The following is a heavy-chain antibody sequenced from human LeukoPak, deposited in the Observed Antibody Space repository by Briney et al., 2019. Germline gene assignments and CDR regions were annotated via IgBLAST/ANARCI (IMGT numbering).Heavy chain of an antibody. CDR2: IYYSGST. V-gene: IGHV4-59*01. CDR1: GGSISSYY. CDR3: ARGRQWLEDY. D-gene: IGHD6-19*01. Sequence: PSETLSLTCTVSGGSISSYYWSWIRQPPGKGLEWIGYIYYSGSTNYNPSLKSRVTISVDTSKNQFSLKLSSVTAADTAVYYCARGRQWLEDYWGQGTLVTVSS. J-gene: IGHJ4*02.